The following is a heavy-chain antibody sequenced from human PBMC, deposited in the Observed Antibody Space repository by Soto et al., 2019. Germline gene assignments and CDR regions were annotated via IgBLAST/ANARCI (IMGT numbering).Heavy chain of an antibody. CDR1: GGSISSGGYY. D-gene: IGHD4-17*01. CDR2: IYYSGST. V-gene: IGHV4-31*03. Sequence: SETLSLTCTVSGGSISSGGYYWSWIRQHPGKGLEWIGYIYYSGSTYYNPSLKSRVTISVDTSKNQFSLKLSSVTAADTAVYYCARGPDYGDYGLSWGQGTLVTVSS. J-gene: IGHJ5*02. CDR3: ARGPDYGDYGLS.